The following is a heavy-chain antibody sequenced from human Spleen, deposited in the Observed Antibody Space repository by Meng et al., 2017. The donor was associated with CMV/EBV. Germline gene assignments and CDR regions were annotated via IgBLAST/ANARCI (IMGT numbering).Heavy chain of an antibody. CDR1: CMNGYD. CDR2: NDEGGST. CDR3: ARGVLQCFGWLCWNWFDP. J-gene: IGHJ5*02. D-gene: IGHD3-9*01. Sequence: CMNGYDRSGTREHTGKGLEWSGENDEGGSTDYNPSLKSRVTISVDTSKNQFSLKLSSVTAADTAVYYCARGVLQCFGWLCWNWFDPWGQRTLVTVSS. V-gene: IGHV4-34*01.